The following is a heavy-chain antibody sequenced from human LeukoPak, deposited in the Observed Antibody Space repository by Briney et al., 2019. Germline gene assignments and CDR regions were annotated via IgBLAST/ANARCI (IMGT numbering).Heavy chain of an antibody. Sequence: ASVKVSCKASGYTCTSYDINWVRQATGQGLGWMGWMNPNSGNTGYAQKFQGRVTMTRNTSISTAYMELSSLRSEDTAVYYCARDSGSEYSSSYSYYYYYMDVWGKGTTVTVSS. D-gene: IGHD6-6*01. CDR1: GYTCTSYD. CDR3: ARDSGSEYSSSYSYYYYYMDV. CDR2: MNPNSGNT. J-gene: IGHJ6*03. V-gene: IGHV1-8*01.